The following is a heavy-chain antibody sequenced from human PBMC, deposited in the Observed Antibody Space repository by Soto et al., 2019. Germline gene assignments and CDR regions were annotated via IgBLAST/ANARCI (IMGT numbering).Heavy chain of an antibody. CDR1: GFTFSSYC. CDR3: ANHTSEYRESY. V-gene: IGHV3-30*18. CDR2: ISYDGSNK. J-gene: IGHJ4*02. Sequence: PGGSLRLSCAASGFTFSSYCMHWVRQAPGKGLEWLAVISYDGSNKYYADSVKGRFTISRDNSKNTLYLQMNSLRAEDTAVYYCANHTSEYRESYCGQGTLFTFSS. D-gene: IGHD2-2*02.